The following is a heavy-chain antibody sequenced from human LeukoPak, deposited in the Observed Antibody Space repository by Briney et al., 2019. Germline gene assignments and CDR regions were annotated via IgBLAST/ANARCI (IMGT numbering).Heavy chain of an antibody. CDR1: GGTFSSYA. CDR2: IIPIFGTA. CDR3: ARGSVPPEAAAGTEFDY. V-gene: IGHV1-69*05. J-gene: IGHJ4*02. Sequence: SVKVSCKASGGTFSSYAISWVRQAPGQGLEWMGGIIPIFGTANYAQKCQGRVTITTDESTSTAYMELSSLRSEDTAVYYCARGSVPPEAAAGTEFDYWGQGTPVTVSS. D-gene: IGHD6-13*01.